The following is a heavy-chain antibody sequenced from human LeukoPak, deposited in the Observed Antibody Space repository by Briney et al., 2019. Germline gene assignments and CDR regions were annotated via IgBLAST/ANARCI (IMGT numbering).Heavy chain of an antibody. CDR3: ALQLGFAFDI. D-gene: IGHD1-1*01. CDR1: GFTFSDHY. Sequence: GGSLRLSCAASGFTFSDHYMDWVRQAPGKGLEWVGRTRNKANSYTTEYAASVKGRLTISRDDSKNSLYLQMNSLKTEDTAVYYCALQLGFAFDIWGQGTMVTVSS. J-gene: IGHJ3*02. CDR2: TRNKANSYTT. V-gene: IGHV3-72*01.